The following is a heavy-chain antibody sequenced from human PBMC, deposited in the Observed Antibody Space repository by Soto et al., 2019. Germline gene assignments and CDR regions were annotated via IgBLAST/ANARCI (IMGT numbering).Heavy chain of an antibody. CDR2: IYHSGST. V-gene: IGHV4-4*02. D-gene: IGHD6-19*01. CDR1: GGSISSSNW. Sequence: SETLSLTCAVSGGSISSSNWWSWVRQPPGKGLEWIGEIYHSGSTNYNPSLKGRVTISVDKSKNQFSLKLSSVTAADTAVYYCARIKGIAVAGTDLYYYYGMDVWGQGTTVTVSS. CDR3: ARIKGIAVAGTDLYYYYGMDV. J-gene: IGHJ6*02.